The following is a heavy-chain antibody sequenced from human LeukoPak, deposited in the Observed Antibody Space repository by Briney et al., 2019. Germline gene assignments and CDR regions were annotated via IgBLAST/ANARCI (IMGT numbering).Heavy chain of an antibody. CDR2: IYYSGST. Sequence: PSETLSLTCTVSGGSISSGDYYWSWIRQPPGKGLEWIGYIYYSGSTYYNPSLKSRVTISVDTSKNQFSLKLSSVTAADTAVYYCARGPPYDYVWGSYRPNFDYRGQGTLVTVSS. J-gene: IGHJ4*02. D-gene: IGHD3-16*02. V-gene: IGHV4-30-4*01. CDR3: ARGPPYDYVWGSYRPNFDY. CDR1: GGSISSGDYY.